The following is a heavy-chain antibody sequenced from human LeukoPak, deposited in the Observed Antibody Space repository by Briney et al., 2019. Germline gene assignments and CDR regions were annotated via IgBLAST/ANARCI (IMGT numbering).Heavy chain of an antibody. V-gene: IGHV4-4*07. CDR1: GGSISSYY. D-gene: IGHD4-17*01. J-gene: IGHJ4*02. CDR3: ARDRAEYGGVDY. Sequence: SETLSLTCTVPGGSISSYYWSWLRQPAGKGLEWIGRIYTSGSTNYNPSLKSRVTMSVDTSKNQFSLKLSSVTAADTAVYYCARDRAEYGGVDYWGQGTLVTVSS. CDR2: IYTSGST.